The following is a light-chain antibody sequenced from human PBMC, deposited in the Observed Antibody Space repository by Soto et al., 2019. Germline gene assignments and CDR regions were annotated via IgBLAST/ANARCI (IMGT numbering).Light chain of an antibody. CDR2: EGS. V-gene: IGLV2-23*03. CDR1: SSDVGSYNL. J-gene: IGLJ2*01. Sequence: QSALTQPASVSGSPGQSSTISCTGTSSDVGSYNLVSWYQQHPGKAPKLMIYEGSKRPSGVSNRVSGSKSGNTASLTISGLQAEDDADCSCCSYADSRTIVFGAGTKLTVL. CDR3: CSYADSRTIV.